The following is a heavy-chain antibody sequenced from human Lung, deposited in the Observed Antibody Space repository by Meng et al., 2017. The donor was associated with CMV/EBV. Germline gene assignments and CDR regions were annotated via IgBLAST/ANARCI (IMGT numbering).Heavy chain of an antibody. D-gene: IGHD1-26*01. Sequence: ESLKISXKASEYSFTNYWIGWVRQMPGKGLEWMGIIYPADSDTKYSPSFQGQVTISADKSINTAYLQWSSLKASDTAMYYCARQGRGGVVGANTLDYWGQGTLVTVSS. CDR1: EYSFTNYW. J-gene: IGHJ4*02. CDR2: IYPADSDT. CDR3: ARQGRGGVVGANTLDY. V-gene: IGHV5-51*01.